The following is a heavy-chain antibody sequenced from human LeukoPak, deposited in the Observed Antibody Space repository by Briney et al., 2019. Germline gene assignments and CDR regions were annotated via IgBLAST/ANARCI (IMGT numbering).Heavy chain of an antibody. D-gene: IGHD4-17*01. CDR1: GGSISSSSYY. V-gene: IGHV4-39*07. CDR3: ARASHDYGDYSHFDY. CDR2: IYYSGST. Sequence: SETLSLTCTVSGGSISSSSYYWGWIRQPPGKGLEWIGSIYYSGSTYYNPSLKSRVTISVDKSKNQFSLKLSSLTAADTAVYYCARASHDYGDYSHFDYWGQGILVTVSS. J-gene: IGHJ4*02.